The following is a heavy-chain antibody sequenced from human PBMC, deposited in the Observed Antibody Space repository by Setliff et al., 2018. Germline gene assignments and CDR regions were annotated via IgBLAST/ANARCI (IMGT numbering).Heavy chain of an antibody. Sequence: SETLSLTFTVSGASISANHYWGWIRQPPGKGLEWIGEIHHSGSTKYNPSLKSRVTISVDTSKNQFSLRLSSVTAADTAVYYCARLRKAVDGINFPRYMDVWGKGTTVTVSS. D-gene: IGHD6-19*01. CDR3: ARLRKAVDGINFPRYMDV. J-gene: IGHJ6*04. CDR1: GASISANHY. V-gene: IGHV4-34*01. CDR2: IHHSGST.